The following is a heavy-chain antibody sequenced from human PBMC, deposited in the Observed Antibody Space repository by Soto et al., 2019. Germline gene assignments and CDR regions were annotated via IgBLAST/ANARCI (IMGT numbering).Heavy chain of an antibody. Sequence: PSETLSLTCTVSGGSISGGDYYWSWIRQPPGKGLEWIGYIYNSGVTYSNPSLKSRLTMSVDTSKNQFSLRLSSVTAADTAVYYCARTYLRYFDWFDYWGQGALVTVSS. D-gene: IGHD3-9*01. V-gene: IGHV4-30-4*01. CDR1: GGSISGGDYY. CDR3: ARTYLRYFDWFDY. CDR2: IYNSGVT. J-gene: IGHJ4*02.